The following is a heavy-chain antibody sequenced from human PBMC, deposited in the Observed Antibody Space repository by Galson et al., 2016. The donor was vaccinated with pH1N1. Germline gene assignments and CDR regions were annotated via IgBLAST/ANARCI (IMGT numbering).Heavy chain of an antibody. V-gene: IGHV2-70*11. D-gene: IGHD3-10*01. CDR1: GFSLSTSGMC. CDR2: LDWEDDK. J-gene: IGHJ4*02. Sequence: PALVKPTQTLTLTCTFSGFSLSTSGMCVSWIRQPPGKALEWLARLDWEDDKYYSTSLKTRLTISKDTPKNQVVLTMTNMDPVDTATYFCARTRGGFGDYVYWGQGTLVTVSS. CDR3: ARTRGGFGDYVY.